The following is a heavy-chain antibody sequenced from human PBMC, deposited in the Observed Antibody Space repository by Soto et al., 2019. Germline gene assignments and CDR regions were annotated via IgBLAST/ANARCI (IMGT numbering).Heavy chain of an antibody. CDR2: TYYRSKWYN. D-gene: IGHD3-22*01. J-gene: IGHJ3*02. Sequence: PSQTLSLTCVISGDSVSSNSAAWNWIRQSPSRGLEWLGRTYYRSKWYNDYAVSVKSRITINPDTSKNQFSLQLNSVTPEDTAVYYCARELHYYDSSGYYSPDAFDIWGQGTMVTVSS. V-gene: IGHV6-1*01. CDR3: ARELHYYDSSGYYSPDAFDI. CDR1: GDSVSSNSAA.